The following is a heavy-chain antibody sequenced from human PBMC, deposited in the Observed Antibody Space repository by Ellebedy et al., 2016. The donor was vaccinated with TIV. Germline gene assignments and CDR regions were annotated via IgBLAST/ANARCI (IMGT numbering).Heavy chain of an antibody. D-gene: IGHD1-1*01. J-gene: IGHJ4*02. V-gene: IGHV3-21*01. CDR2: ISSSGAYR. CDR1: GFAFSTYS. Sequence: PGGSLRLSCAASGFAFSTYSMNWVRQAPGKGLEWVSSISSSGAYRYHADSMEGRFTISRDNAKNSRYLQMNSLRADDTAVYYCAREKSGHKWNDGFDSWGQGILVTVSS. CDR3: AREKSGHKWNDGFDS.